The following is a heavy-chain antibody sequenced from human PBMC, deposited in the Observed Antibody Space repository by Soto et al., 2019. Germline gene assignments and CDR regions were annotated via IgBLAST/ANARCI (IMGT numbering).Heavy chain of an antibody. Sequence: SKTRPVTCSVSGASISPYYHPWCRQTPGKGLEWIGYIYLGGSINYNPSFKSRVIISVDTSKNQFSVRLSSVTAADTAVYYCARDLWGYCGTDCYPLDVWGQGTTVT. CDR1: GASISPYY. D-gene: IGHD2-21*02. CDR3: ARDLWGYCGTDCYPLDV. V-gene: IGHV4-59*01. CDR2: IYLGGSI. J-gene: IGHJ6*02.